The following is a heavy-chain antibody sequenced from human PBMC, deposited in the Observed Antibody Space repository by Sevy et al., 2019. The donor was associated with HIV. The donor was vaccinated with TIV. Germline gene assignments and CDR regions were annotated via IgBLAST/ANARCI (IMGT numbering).Heavy chain of an antibody. Sequence: WGSLRLSCAGSGFTFSNYWMSWVRRAPGKGLEWVANIKRDGSEKYYVASVKGRFTISRDNAKTSLYLQMNSLRVEDTAVYYCARDCSSASCLWGMDVWGQGTMVTVSS. J-gene: IGHJ6*02. CDR3: ARDCSSASCLWGMDV. CDR2: IKRDGSEK. V-gene: IGHV3-7*03. D-gene: IGHD2-2*01. CDR1: GFTFSNYW.